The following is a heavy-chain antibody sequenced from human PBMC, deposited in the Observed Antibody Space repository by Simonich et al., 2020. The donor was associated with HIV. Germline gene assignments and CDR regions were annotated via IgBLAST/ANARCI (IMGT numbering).Heavy chain of an antibody. CDR3: ARAELFEGWFDP. J-gene: IGHJ5*02. CDR2: INPDSGAT. Sequence: QVQLVQSGAEVKKPGASVKVSCKASGYTFIDYYIHWVRQAPGQGLEWMGGINPDSGATEFAQKVQGRVTLTRDTSITTAYMEVSRLTSDDTAVYYCARAELFEGWFDPWGQGTLVTVSS. V-gene: IGHV1-2*02. CDR1: GYTFIDYY. D-gene: IGHD3-16*01.